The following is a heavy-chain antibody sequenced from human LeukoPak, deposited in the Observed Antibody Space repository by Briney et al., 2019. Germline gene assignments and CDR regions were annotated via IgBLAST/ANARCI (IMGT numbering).Heavy chain of an antibody. V-gene: IGHV3-49*04. Sequence: GGSLRLSCAASGFTFGEYALSWVRQAPGKGLEWIGFIRSKLYGGAAEYAASVKWRFIFSRDDSKSIAYLQMNSLKIADTAVYYCARGGSDYFNYEYPSWGQGTLVIVSS. CDR2: IRSKLYGGAA. J-gene: IGHJ5*02. CDR3: ARGGSDYFNYEYPS. CDR1: GFTFGEYA. D-gene: IGHD4-11*01.